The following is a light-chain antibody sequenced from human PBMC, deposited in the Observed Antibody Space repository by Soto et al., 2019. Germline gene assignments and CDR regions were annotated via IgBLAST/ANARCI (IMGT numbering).Light chain of an antibody. V-gene: IGKV3-11*01. Sequence: EIVLTQSPATLSLAPAERATLSCRASQSVSSYLAWYQQKPGQAPRLLIYDASNRATGIPARFSGSGSGTDFTLTISSLEPEDFAVYYCQQLTNWPVTTFGQGTKLEIK. CDR1: QSVSSY. CDR3: QQLTNWPVTT. J-gene: IGKJ2*01. CDR2: DAS.